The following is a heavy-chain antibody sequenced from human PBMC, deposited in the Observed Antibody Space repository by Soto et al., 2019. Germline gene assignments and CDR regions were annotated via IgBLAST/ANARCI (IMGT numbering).Heavy chain of an antibody. CDR3: TTVQRDRFLEWLSPGH. CDR2: IKSKTDGGTT. Sequence: GGSLRLSCAASGFTFSNAWMNWVRQAPGKGLEWVGRIKSKTDGGTTDYAAPVKGRFTISIDDSKNTLYLQMNSLKTEDTAVYYCTTVQRDRFLEWLSPGHWGQGTLVTVSS. V-gene: IGHV3-15*07. CDR1: GFTFSNAW. J-gene: IGHJ4*02. D-gene: IGHD3-3*01.